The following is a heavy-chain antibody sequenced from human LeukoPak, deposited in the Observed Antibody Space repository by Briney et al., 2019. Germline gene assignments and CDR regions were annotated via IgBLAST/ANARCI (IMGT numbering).Heavy chain of an antibody. CDR1: EFTFSSYG. CDR3: ARGAAAADY. CDR2: ISGSGGST. D-gene: IGHD6-13*01. J-gene: IGHJ4*02. Sequence: GGSLRLSCAASEFTFSSYGMSWVRQAPGKGLEWVSSISGSGGSTQYADSVQGRFAISRDNSKSTLYLQMNSLRVEDTAMYFCARGAAAADYWGQGTLVTVSS. V-gene: IGHV3-23*01.